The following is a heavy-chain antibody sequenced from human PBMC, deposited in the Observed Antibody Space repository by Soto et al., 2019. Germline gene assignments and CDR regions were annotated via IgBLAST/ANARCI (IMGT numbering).Heavy chain of an antibody. CDR3: ARLAYSNFLGGLDS. CDR2: VWNDGINK. V-gene: IGHV3-33*01. D-gene: IGHD1-26*01. CDR1: GFIFSAYG. J-gene: IGHJ5*01. Sequence: QGQLVESGGGVVQPGRSLRLSCAASGFIFSAYGIHWVRQAPGKGLEWVAIVWNDGINKYYADSVKGRFTISRDNFKNTVDLQMNSLRVEDTAVYYCARLAYSNFLGGLDSWGQGTLVTASS.